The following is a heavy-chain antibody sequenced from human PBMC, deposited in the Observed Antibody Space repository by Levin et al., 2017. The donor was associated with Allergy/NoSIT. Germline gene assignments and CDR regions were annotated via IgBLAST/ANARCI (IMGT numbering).Heavy chain of an antibody. CDR3: TTRLYSSSWDDAFDI. D-gene: IGHD6-13*01. J-gene: IGHJ3*02. Sequence: LSLTCAASGFTFSNAWMSWVRQAPGKGLEWVGRIKSKTDGGTTDYAAPVKGRFTISRDDSKNTLYLQMNSLKTEDTAVYYCTTRLYSSSWDDAFDIWGQGTMVTVSS. CDR1: GFTFSNAW. V-gene: IGHV3-15*01. CDR2: IKSKTDGGTT.